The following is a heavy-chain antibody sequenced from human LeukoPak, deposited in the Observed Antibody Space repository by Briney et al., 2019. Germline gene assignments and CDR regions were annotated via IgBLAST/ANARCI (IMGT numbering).Heavy chain of an antibody. D-gene: IGHD3-9*01. CDR1: GGSISSYY. V-gene: IGHV4-59*01. J-gene: IGHJ3*02. CDR2: IYYSGST. CDR3: AREYYDILTGQGAFDI. Sequence: SETLSLTCTVSGGSISSYYWSWIRQPPGKGLEWIGYIYYSGSTNYNPSLKSRVTISVDTSKNQFSLKLSSVTAADTAVYYCAREYYDILTGQGAFDIWGQGTMVTVSS.